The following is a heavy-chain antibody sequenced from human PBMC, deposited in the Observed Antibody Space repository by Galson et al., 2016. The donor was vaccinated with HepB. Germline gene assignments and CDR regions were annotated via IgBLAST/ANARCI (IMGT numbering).Heavy chain of an antibody. Sequence: CAISGDSVSSNSAAWHWIRQSPSRGLEWLGRTCYRSEWYNDYTVSVKGRITINPDTSKNQFSLQLNSVTPEDTAVYYCARQYGTYFAYWGRGTLVTVSS. CDR2: TCYRSEWYN. CDR3: ARQYGTYFAY. CDR1: GDSVSSNSAA. J-gene: IGHJ4*02. D-gene: IGHD4-17*01. V-gene: IGHV6-1*01.